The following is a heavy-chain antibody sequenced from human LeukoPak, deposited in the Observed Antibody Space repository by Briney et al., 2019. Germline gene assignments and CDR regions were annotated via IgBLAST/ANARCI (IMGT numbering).Heavy chain of an antibody. V-gene: IGHV3-7*03. Sequence: GRSLRLSCAASGFTFSSYWMSWVRQAPGKGMDWVANIKQDGSEKYYVDSVKGRFTISRDNAKNSLYLQMNSLRAEDTAVYYCARSTSPVLRYFDWLAPFDYWGQGTLVTVSS. D-gene: IGHD3-9*01. CDR2: IKQDGSEK. CDR3: ARSTSPVLRYFDWLAPFDY. J-gene: IGHJ4*02. CDR1: GFTFSSYW.